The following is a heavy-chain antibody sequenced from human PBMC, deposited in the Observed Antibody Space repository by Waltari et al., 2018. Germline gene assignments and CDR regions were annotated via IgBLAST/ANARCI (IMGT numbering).Heavy chain of an antibody. V-gene: IGHV4-4*02. J-gene: IGHJ4*02. Sequence: QVHLQESGPGLVKPSGTLSLTCEVSGASVTGDWSGWARQPPGKGLEWIGEIYHSGSNNYNPSLKSRLAMSVDKSKNEFSLKLTSVTAADTAVYYCARWSARISQREFYFDYWGQGILVTISS. D-gene: IGHD6-25*01. CDR2: IYHSGSN. CDR1: GASVTGDW. CDR3: ARWSARISQREFYFDY.